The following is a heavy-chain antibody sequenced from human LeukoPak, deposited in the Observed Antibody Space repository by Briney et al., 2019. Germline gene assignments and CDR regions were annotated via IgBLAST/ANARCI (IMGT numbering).Heavy chain of an antibody. J-gene: IGHJ4*02. Sequence: PSETLSLTCTVSGGSISSGSYYWGWIRQPPGKGLEWIGYIYYSGSTNYNPSLKSRVTISVDTSKNQFSLKLSSVTAADTAVYYCARVNPPIGYSSGYYGFDYWGQGTLVTVSS. CDR2: IYYSGST. CDR3: ARVNPPIGYSSGYYGFDY. V-gene: IGHV4-61*01. D-gene: IGHD3-22*01. CDR1: GGSISSGSYY.